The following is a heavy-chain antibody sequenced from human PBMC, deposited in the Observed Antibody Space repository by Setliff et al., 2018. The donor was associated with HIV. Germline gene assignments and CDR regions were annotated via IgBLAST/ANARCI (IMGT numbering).Heavy chain of an antibody. CDR2: ISSSSTYI. J-gene: IGHJ3*02. CDR1: GFTFSSYS. Sequence: PGGSLRLSCAASGFTFSSYSMNWVRQAPGKGLEWVSSISSSSTYINYADSVKGRFTISKDNSQNALYLQMNSLTDEDTAVYYCAKVFAFGVDGFDIWGQGTMVTVSS. V-gene: IGHV3-21*04. CDR3: AKVFAFGVDGFDI. D-gene: IGHD3-10*01.